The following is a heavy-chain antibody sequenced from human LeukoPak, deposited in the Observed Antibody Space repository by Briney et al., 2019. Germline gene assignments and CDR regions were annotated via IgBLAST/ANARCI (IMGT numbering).Heavy chain of an antibody. V-gene: IGHV4-59*08. Sequence: PSQTLSLTCTVSGGSISSYYGSWVRHPPGKGLEWMGYIYYSGTTNYNPSLKGRATISVDTSKNHSSRKLSSLPAAAPAVSSCARQKDTAMVPNWVDPWGQGTLVTASS. D-gene: IGHD5-18*01. J-gene: IGHJ5*02. CDR1: GGSISSYY. CDR3: ARQKDTAMVPNWVDP. CDR2: IYYSGTT.